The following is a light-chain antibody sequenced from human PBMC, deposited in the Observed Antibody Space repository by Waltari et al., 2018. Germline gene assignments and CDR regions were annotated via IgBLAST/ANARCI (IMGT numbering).Light chain of an antibody. CDR2: EGN. CDR1: SSDVGTYNF. Sequence: QSALTQPASVSGSPGQSITISCTGTSSDVGTYNFSSWYQQHPGKAPKLMIYEGNKRPSGVSNRFSGSKAGNTASLTISGLQAEDEADYYCYSYAGSGTWVFGGGTKLTVL. J-gene: IGLJ3*02. V-gene: IGLV2-23*01. CDR3: YSYAGSGTWV.